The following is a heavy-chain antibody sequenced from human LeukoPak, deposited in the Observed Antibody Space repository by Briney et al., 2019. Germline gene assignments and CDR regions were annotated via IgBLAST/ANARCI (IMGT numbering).Heavy chain of an antibody. CDR1: GGSFSGYY. CDR2: INHSGST. D-gene: IGHD1-26*01. Sequence: SETLSLTCAVYGGSFSGYYWSWIRQPPGKGLEWIGEINHSGSTNYSPSLKSRVTISVGTSKNQFSLKLSSVTAADTAVYYCARGGGSGGSYPYYYYYMDVWGKGTTVTISS. J-gene: IGHJ6*03. V-gene: IGHV4-34*01. CDR3: ARGGGSGGSYPYYYYYMDV.